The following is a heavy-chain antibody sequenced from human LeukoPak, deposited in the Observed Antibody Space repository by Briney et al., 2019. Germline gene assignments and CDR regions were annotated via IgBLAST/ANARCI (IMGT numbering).Heavy chain of an antibody. CDR3: ARGGQQLFVRYSSGWPSDY. CDR1: GFTFSSYW. CDR2: INSDGSST. Sequence: GGSLRLSCAASGFTFSSYWMHWVRQAPGKGLVWVSRINSDGSSTSYADSVKGRFTISRDNAKNTLYLQMNSLGAEDTAVYYCARGGQQLFVRYSSGWPSDYWGQGTLVTVSS. V-gene: IGHV3-74*01. J-gene: IGHJ4*02. D-gene: IGHD6-19*01.